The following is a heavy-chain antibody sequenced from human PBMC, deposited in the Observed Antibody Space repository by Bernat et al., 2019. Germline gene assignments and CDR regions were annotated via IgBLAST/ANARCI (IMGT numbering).Heavy chain of an antibody. V-gene: IGHV4-4*02. J-gene: IGHJ5*02. CDR1: GGSISSSNW. Sequence: QVQLQESGPGLVKPSGTLSLTCAVSGGSISSSNWWSWVRQPPGKGLEWIGEIYHSGSTNYNPSLKSRLTITVDKSKNQFSLKLRSVTAADTAVYYCAREPYYYDRRGPATWFDPGGKGTLVTVSS. CDR3: AREPYYYDRRGPATWFDP. CDR2: IYHSGST. D-gene: IGHD3-22*01.